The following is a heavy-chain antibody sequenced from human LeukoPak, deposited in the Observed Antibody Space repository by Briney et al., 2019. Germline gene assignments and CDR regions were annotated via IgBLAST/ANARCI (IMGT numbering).Heavy chain of an antibody. CDR2: IYTSGST. D-gene: IGHD5-18*01. V-gene: IGHV4-61*02. CDR3: ARMDTAMGYYGMDV. CDR1: GGSISSGSYY. J-gene: IGHJ6*02. Sequence: SQTLSLTCTVSGGSISSGSYYWSWIRQPAGKGLEWIGRIYTSGSTNYNPSLKSRVTISVDTSKNQFSLKLSSVTAADTAVYYCARMDTAMGYYGMDVWGQGTTVTVSS.